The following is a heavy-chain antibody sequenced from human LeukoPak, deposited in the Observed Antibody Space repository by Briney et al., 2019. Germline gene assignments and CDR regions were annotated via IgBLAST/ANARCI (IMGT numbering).Heavy chain of an antibody. V-gene: IGHV3-74*01. CDR1: GFNFRIYW. J-gene: IGHJ5*01. CDR2: IKNDATSV. CDR3: AKSDWFDP. Sequence: GGSLRLSCATSGFNFRIYWMSWLRQAPGKGLEWVARIKNDATSVFYAESVKGRFTISRDNARSTLFLQMDSLRVDDTAVYYCAKSDWFDPWGRGILVSVSS.